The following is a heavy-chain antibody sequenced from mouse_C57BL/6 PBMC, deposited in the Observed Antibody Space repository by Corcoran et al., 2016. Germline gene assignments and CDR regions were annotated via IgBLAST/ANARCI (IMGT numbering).Heavy chain of an antibody. V-gene: IGHV9-3*01. CDR1: GYTFTTYC. J-gene: IGHJ1*03. CDR3: VRESNWYLDV. CDR2: INNYSGVP. Sequence: QIQLEQSGPELKKHGETVKISCKDSGYTFTTYCMSWGKQAPGKDLQWMAWINNYSGVPTYADAFKGRCAFSVETSASTAFTQSNNLIYAETGTWCCVRESNWYLDVGGTGTAVTVSS.